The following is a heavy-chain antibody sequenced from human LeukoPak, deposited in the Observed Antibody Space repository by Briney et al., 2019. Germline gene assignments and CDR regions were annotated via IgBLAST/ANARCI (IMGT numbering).Heavy chain of an antibody. CDR3: ARGTPTTRDFDY. CDR2: IKQDGSEK. CDR1: GFTFSNSW. D-gene: IGHD4-17*01. Sequence: GGSLRLSCAASGFTFSNSWMSWVRQAPGKGLEWVAKIKQDGSEKYYVDSVKGRFTISGDNAKNSLYLQMNSLRAEDTAVYYCARGTPTTRDFDYWGQGTLVTVSS. V-gene: IGHV3-7*01. J-gene: IGHJ4*02.